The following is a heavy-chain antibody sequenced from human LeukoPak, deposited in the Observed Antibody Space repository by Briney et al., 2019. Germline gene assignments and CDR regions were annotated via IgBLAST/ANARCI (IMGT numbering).Heavy chain of an antibody. V-gene: IGHV3-20*04. Sequence: GGSLRLSCAASGFTFDDYGMSWVRQAPGKGLEWVSGINWNGGSTGYADSVKGRFTISRDNAKNSLYLQMNSLRAEDTAVYYCARDRGTWGDDAFDIWGQGTMVTVSS. J-gene: IGHJ3*02. CDR1: GFTFDDYG. CDR3: ARDRGTWGDDAFDI. D-gene: IGHD2-15*01. CDR2: INWNGGST.